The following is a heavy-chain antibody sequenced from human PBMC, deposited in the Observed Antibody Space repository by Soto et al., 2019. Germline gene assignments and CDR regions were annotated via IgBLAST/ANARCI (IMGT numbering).Heavy chain of an antibody. CDR3: ARGIVVVPAAMNWFDP. Sequence: SETLSLTCAVYGVSFSGYYWSWVRQPPGKGLEWVGEINHSGSTNYNTSFMSRVTISVDTSKNQFSQKLSSVTVADTAVYYCARGIVVVPAAMNWFDPWGQGTLVTVSS. CDR1: GVSFSGYY. CDR2: INHSGST. J-gene: IGHJ5*02. V-gene: IGHV4-34*01. D-gene: IGHD2-2*01.